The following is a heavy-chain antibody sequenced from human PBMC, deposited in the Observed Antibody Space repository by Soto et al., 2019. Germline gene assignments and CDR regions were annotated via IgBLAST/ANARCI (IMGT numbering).Heavy chain of an antibody. CDR1: GGSISSGGYH. Sequence: SETLSLTCTVSGGSISSGGYHWSWIRQHPGKGLEWIGYIYYSGSTYYTPSLKSRVTISVDTSKNQFSLKLSSVTAADTAVYPCARATLGAILTGYYFPHPHAFDIWRHGTLVT. V-gene: IGHV4-31*03. J-gene: IGHJ3*02. CDR2: IYYSGST. D-gene: IGHD3-9*01. CDR3: ARATLGAILTGYYFPHPHAFDI.